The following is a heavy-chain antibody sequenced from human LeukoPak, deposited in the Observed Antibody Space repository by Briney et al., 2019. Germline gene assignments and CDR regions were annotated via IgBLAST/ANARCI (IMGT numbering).Heavy chain of an antibody. D-gene: IGHD6-19*01. CDR3: ASVSSGWSVYWFDP. CDR2: IIPIFGTA. V-gene: IGHV1-69*13. CDR1: GGTFSSYA. Sequence: GASVKVSCKASGGTFSSYAISWVRQAPGQGLEWMGGIIPIFGTANYAQKFQGKVTITADESTSTAYMELSSLRSEDTAVYYCASVSSGWSVYWFDPWGQGTLVTVSS. J-gene: IGHJ5*02.